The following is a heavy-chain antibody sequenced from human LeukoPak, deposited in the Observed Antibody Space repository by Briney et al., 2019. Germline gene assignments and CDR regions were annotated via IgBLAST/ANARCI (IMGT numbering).Heavy chain of an antibody. CDR2: INPNSGGT. V-gene: IGHV1-2*02. D-gene: IGHD1/OR15-1a*01. CDR3: ARAYRTIDY. CDR1: GYTFTDYY. J-gene: IGHJ4*02. Sequence: ASVKVSCKASGYTFTDYYMHWVRQAPGQGLEWMGWINPNSGGTNSAQNFQGRVTMTRYTSISTAYMELSSLRSDDTAVYYCARAYRTIDYWGQGTLVTVSS.